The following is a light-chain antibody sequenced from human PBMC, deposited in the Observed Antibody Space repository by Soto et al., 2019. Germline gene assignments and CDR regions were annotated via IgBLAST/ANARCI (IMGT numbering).Light chain of an antibody. J-gene: IGKJ2*03. CDR2: DES. CDR3: TPYGSLPR. Sequence: ENVLQQSLGAVSLYPGESSTISWRASERVSSSYLAGYKQKPGLETRILIYDESRRATGISDRFCVSGSGTDFTLPISRLEPEEFAVDYCTPYGSLPRFG. V-gene: IGKV3D-20*01. CDR1: ERVSSSY.